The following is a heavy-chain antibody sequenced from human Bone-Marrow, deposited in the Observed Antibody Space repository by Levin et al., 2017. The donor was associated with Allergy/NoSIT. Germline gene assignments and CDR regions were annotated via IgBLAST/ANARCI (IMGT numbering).Heavy chain of an antibody. J-gene: IGHJ6*02. CDR1: GFTFSNSG. CDR2: IWYDGSSK. D-gene: IGHD6-13*01. CDR3: AKDFGTDAAVGWLNAMDL. V-gene: IGHV3-33*06. Sequence: SCAASGFTFSNSGMHWVRQAPGKGLEWVAVIWYDGSSKYYTDPVKGRFTISRDNSKDTVYLQMSSLRAEDTAVYYCAKDFGTDAAVGWLNAMDLWGQGTTVIVSS.